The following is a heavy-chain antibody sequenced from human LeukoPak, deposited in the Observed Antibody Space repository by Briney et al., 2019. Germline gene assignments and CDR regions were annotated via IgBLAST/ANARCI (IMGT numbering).Heavy chain of an antibody. Sequence: ASVTVSCKASGYTFTSYGISWVRQAPGQGLEWMGWISAYNGNTNYAQKLQGRVTMTTDTSTSTAYMELRSLRSDDTAVYYCARDPNIVVVPAAPGETFDYWGQGTLVTVSS. CDR1: GYTFTSYG. CDR2: ISAYNGNT. CDR3: ARDPNIVVVPAAPGETFDY. V-gene: IGHV1-18*01. D-gene: IGHD2-2*01. J-gene: IGHJ4*02.